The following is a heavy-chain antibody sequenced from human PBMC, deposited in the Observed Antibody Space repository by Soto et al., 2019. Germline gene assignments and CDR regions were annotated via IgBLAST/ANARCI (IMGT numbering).Heavy chain of an antibody. CDR1: GFTFSSYS. V-gene: IGHV3-21*01. CDR2: ISSSSSYI. CDR3: ARVGAVASTPFDY. Sequence: EVQLVESGGGLVKTGGYLGLSCAASGFTFSSYSMNWVRQAPGKGLEKGSSISSSSSYICYADSVNARFTISKENANNSLYLQINRRRAEDPAVYYRARVGAVASTPFDYWGPANLVTVSS. J-gene: IGHJ4*02. D-gene: IGHD6-19*01.